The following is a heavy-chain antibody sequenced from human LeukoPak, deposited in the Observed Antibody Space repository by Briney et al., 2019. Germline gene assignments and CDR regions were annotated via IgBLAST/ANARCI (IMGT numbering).Heavy chain of an antibody. CDR3: ARDQVRYYDILTGLNDY. D-gene: IGHD3-9*01. CDR1: GFTFNSYG. V-gene: IGHV3-30*02. Sequence: GGSLRLSCAASGFTFNSYGIHWVRQAPGKGLEWVAFIRYDGSSKYYVDSVKGRFTISRDNAKNSLYLQMNSLRAEDTAVYYCARDQVRYYDILTGLNDYWGQGTLVTVSS. J-gene: IGHJ4*02. CDR2: IRYDGSSK.